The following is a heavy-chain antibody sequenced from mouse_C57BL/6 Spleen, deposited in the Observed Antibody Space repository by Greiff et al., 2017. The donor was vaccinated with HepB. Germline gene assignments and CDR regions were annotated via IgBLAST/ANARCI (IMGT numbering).Heavy chain of an antibody. CDR2: ILPGSGST. D-gene: IGHD1-1*01. Sequence: QVQLKQSGAELMKPGASVKLSCKATGYTFTGYWIEWVKQRPGHGLEWIGEILPGSGSTNYNEKFKGKATFTAATSSNTAYMQRSSLTTEDSAIYYCARSHTTVVARYFDYWGQGTTLTVSS. V-gene: IGHV1-9*01. CDR1: GYTFTGYW. CDR3: ARSHTTVVARYFDY. J-gene: IGHJ2*01.